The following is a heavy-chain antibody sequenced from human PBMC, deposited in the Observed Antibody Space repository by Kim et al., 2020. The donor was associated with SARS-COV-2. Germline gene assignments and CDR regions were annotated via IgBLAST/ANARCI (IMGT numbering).Heavy chain of an antibody. CDR2: ISSSSSYI. V-gene: IGHV3-21*01. D-gene: IGHD2-21*01. CDR1: GFTFSSYS. CDR3: ASLSRHSPS. J-gene: IGHJ5*02. Sequence: GGSLRLSCAASGFTFSSYSMNWVRQAPGKGLEWVSSISSSSSYIYYADSVKGRFTISRDNAKNSLYLQMNSLRAEDTAVYYCASLSRHSPSWGQGNLVTVFS.